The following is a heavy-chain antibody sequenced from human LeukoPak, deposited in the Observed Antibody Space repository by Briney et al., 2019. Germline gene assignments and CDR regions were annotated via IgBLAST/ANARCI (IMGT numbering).Heavy chain of an antibody. CDR1: GGTFSSYA. J-gene: IGHJ3*02. Sequence: ASVKVPCKASGGTFSSYAISWVRQAPGQGLEWMGWISAYNGNTNYAQKLQGRVTMTTDTSTSTAYMELRSLRSDDTAVYYCARAGPYDFWSGYWLDIWGQGTMVTVSS. V-gene: IGHV1-18*01. CDR3: ARAGPYDFWSGYWLDI. CDR2: ISAYNGNT. D-gene: IGHD3-3*01.